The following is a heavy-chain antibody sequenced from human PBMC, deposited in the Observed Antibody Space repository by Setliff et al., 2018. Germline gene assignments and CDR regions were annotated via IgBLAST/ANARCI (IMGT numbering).Heavy chain of an antibody. Sequence: ASVKVSCKASGYTFTDYYIQWVRQAPGQGLEWMGWINPNTGSTYYRQRFQGRVTMTRDTSISTAYMDVNGLKSDDTAVYYCARDLRAATATGEYYFDFWGQGTLVTVSS. V-gene: IGHV1-2*02. CDR1: GYTFTDYY. CDR2: INPNTGST. CDR3: ARDLRAATATGEYYFDF. D-gene: IGHD6-13*01. J-gene: IGHJ4*02.